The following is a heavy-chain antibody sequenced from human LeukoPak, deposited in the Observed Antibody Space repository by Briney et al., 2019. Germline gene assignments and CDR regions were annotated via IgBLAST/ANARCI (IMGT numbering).Heavy chain of an antibody. CDR3: ASSGTEYSSSWYWNY. J-gene: IGHJ4*02. D-gene: IGHD6-13*01. V-gene: IGHV3-30*03. CDR1: GFTFSSYG. Sequence: HPGGSLRLSCAASGFTFSSYGMHWVRQAPGKGLEWVAVISYDGSNKYYADSVKGRFTISRDNSKNTLYLQMNSLRAEDTAVYYCASSGTEYSSSWYWNYWGQGTLVTVSS. CDR2: ISYDGSNK.